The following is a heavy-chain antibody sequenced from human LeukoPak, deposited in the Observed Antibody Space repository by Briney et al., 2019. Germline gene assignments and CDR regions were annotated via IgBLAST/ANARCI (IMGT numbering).Heavy chain of an antibody. D-gene: IGHD1-26*01. Sequence: PGGSLRLSCAASGFTFSSYGMSWVRQAPGKGLEWVSAISGSGGSTYYADSVKGRFTISRDNSKNTLYLQMNSLRAEDTAVYYCAKVRAPRQYYSDYWGQGTLVTVSS. CDR2: ISGSGGST. V-gene: IGHV3-23*01. CDR3: AKVRAPRQYYSDY. J-gene: IGHJ4*02. CDR1: GFTFSSYG.